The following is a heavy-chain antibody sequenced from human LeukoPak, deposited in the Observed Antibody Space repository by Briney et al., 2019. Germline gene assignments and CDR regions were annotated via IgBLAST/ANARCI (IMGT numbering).Heavy chain of an antibody. CDR3: ARQNRNGFDY. Sequence: GGSLRLSCAASGFTFSTYDFHWVRQTTGKGLEWVSATGTAGDTWYSGSVKGRFTISRENAESSMYLQMNSLRVGDTAVYYCARQNRNGFDYWGQGTLVTVSS. CDR2: TGTAGDT. V-gene: IGHV3-13*01. D-gene: IGHD2-8*01. CDR1: GFTFSTYD. J-gene: IGHJ4*02.